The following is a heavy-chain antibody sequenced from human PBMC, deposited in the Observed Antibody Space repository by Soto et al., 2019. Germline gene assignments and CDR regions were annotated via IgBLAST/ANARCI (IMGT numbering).Heavy chain of an antibody. CDR3: ARSPKYGDYLPDYFDY. D-gene: IGHD4-17*01. CDR2: INHSGST. Sequence: SETLSLTCAVYGGSFSGYYWSWIRQPPGKGLEWIGEINHSGSTNYNPSLKSRVTISVDTSKNQFSLKLNSVTAADTAVYYCARSPKYGDYLPDYFDYWGQGTLVTVSS. J-gene: IGHJ4*02. V-gene: IGHV4-34*01. CDR1: GGSFSGYY.